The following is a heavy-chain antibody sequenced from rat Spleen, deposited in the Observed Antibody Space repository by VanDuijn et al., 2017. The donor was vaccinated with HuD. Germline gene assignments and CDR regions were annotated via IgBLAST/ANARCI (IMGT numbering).Heavy chain of an antibody. CDR3: ARRHYGYTDYFDY. Sequence: EVQLVESGGGLVQPGRSMKLSCAASGFTFSNYGLAWVRQAPKKGLEWVAYISYDGDTTYYRDSVKGRFTISRDNTKSTLSLQMDSLRSEDTATYYCARRHYGYTDYFDYWGQGVMVTVSS. CDR2: ISYDGDTT. V-gene: IGHV5-25*01. D-gene: IGHD1-11*01. CDR1: GFTFSNYG. J-gene: IGHJ2*01.